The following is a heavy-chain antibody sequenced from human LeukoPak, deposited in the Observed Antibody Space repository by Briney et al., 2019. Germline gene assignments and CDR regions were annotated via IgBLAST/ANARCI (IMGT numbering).Heavy chain of an antibody. J-gene: IGHJ6*02. CDR3: AREYSGYDWYYGMDV. V-gene: IGHV1-69*13. Sequence: ASVTVSCTASGGTFISYAISWVRQAPGQGLEWMGGIIPIFGTANYAQKFQGRVTITADESTSTAYMELSSLRSEDTAVYYCAREYSGYDWYYGMDVWGQGTTVTVSS. CDR2: IIPIFGTA. D-gene: IGHD5-12*01. CDR1: GGTFISYA.